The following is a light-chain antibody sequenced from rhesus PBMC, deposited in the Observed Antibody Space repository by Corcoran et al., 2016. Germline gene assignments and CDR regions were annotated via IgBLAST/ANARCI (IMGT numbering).Light chain of an antibody. CDR3: QHNYGTPLT. CDR2: KAS. CDR1: ENVNNY. J-gene: IGKJ4*01. Sequence: DIQMTQSPSSLSASVGDRVTITCRASENVNNYLNWYQQKPGKAPKLLIYKASTLQSGVPSRVSGSGDGTDYTFTIRSLQSEDVATDDCQHNYGTPLTFGGGTKVQIK. V-gene: IGKV1-74*01.